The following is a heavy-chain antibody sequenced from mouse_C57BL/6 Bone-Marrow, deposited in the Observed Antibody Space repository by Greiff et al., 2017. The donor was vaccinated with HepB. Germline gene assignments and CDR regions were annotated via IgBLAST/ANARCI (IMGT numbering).Heavy chain of an antibody. V-gene: IGHV1-81*01. Sequence: QVQLQQSGAELARPGASVKLSCKASGYTFTSYGISWVKQRTGQGLEWIGEIYPRSGNTYYNEKFKGKATLTADKSSSTAYMELRSLTSEDSAVYFCARYPGYYDYDRGGYYAMDYWGQGTSVTVSS. CDR1: GYTFTSYG. D-gene: IGHD2-4*01. CDR3: ARYPGYYDYDRGGYYAMDY. J-gene: IGHJ4*01. CDR2: IYPRSGNT.